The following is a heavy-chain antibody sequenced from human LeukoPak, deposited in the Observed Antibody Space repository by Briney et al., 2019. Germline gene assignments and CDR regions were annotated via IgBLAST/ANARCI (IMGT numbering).Heavy chain of an antibody. Sequence: SETLSLTCTVSGGSISSSSYYWGWVRQPPGKGLEWIGSIYYSGSTYYNPSLKSRVTISVDTSKNQFSLKLSSVTAADTAVYYCASPRYSSGWYGAFDIWGQGTMVTVSS. CDR1: GGSISSSSYY. CDR2: IYYSGST. D-gene: IGHD6-19*01. V-gene: IGHV4-39*07. J-gene: IGHJ3*02. CDR3: ASPRYSSGWYGAFDI.